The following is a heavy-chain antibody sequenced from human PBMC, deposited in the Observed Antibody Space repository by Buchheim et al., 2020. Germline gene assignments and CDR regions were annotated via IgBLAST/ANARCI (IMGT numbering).Heavy chain of an antibody. CDR1: GGSISSSSYY. D-gene: IGHD6-19*01. CDR2: IYYSGST. Sequence: QLQLQESGPGLVKPSETLSLTCTVSGGSISSSSYYWGWIRQPPGKGLEWIGSIYYSGSTYYNPSLKSRVTISVDTSKNQFSLKLSSVTAADTAVYYCARDDSSGWYQYGCFDYWGQGTL. J-gene: IGHJ4*02. CDR3: ARDDSSGWYQYGCFDY. V-gene: IGHV4-39*02.